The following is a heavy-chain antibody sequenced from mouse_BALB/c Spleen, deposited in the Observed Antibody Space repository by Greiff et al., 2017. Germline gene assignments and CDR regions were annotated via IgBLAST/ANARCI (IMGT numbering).Heavy chain of an antibody. J-gene: IGHJ2*01. Sequence: EVQVVESGAELVKPGASVKLSCTASGFNIKDTYMHWVKQRPEQGLEWIGRIDPANGNTKYDPKFQGKATITADTSSNTAYLQLSSLTSEDTAVYYCARGGKLDYWGQGTTLTVSS. V-gene: IGHV14-3*02. CDR1: GFNIKDTY. D-gene: IGHD1-1*02. CDR3: ARGGKLDY. CDR2: IDPANGNT.